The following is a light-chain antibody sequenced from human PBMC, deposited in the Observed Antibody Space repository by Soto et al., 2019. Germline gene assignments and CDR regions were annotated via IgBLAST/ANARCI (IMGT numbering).Light chain of an antibody. CDR2: DAS. V-gene: IGKV1-5*01. CDR1: QDISNY. Sequence: DIQMTQSPSSLSASVGDRVTITCRASQDISNYLNWYQQKPGKPPNLLIYDASNLESGVPSRFSGSGSGTEFTLTISSLQPADFATYYCQQYKSYSWTFGQGTKVDI. J-gene: IGKJ1*01. CDR3: QQYKSYSWT.